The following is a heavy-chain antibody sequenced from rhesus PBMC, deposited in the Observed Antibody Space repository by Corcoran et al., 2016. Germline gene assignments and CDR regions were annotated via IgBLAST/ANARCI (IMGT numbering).Heavy chain of an antibody. J-gene: IGHJ4*01. V-gene: IGHV4S7*01. D-gene: IGHD4-29*01. CDR3: ARANYGSIDY. Sequence: QVQLQESGTGLVKPSETLSLTCVVSGDSIYSCSGWTWIRQPPGKELEWIGHIYDGIGCTYYNPSPKSRVTISRDKSKNQCAMKLSYVTAADTAVYYCARANYGSIDYWGQGVLVTVSS. CDR1: GDSIYSCSG. CDR2: IYDGIGCT.